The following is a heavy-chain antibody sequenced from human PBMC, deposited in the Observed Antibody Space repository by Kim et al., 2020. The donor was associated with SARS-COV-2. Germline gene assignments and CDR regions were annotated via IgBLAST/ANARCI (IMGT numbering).Heavy chain of an antibody. CDR2: ISYDGSNK. D-gene: IGHD3-10*01. Sequence: GGSLRLSCAASGFTFSSYAMHWVRQAPGKGLEWVAVISYDGSNKYYADSVKGRFTISRDNSKNTLYLQMNSLRAEDTAVYYCAREDTYYYGSGSPDYYGMDVWGQGTTVTVSS. CDR3: AREDTYYYGSGSPDYYGMDV. V-gene: IGHV3-30*04. J-gene: IGHJ6*02. CDR1: GFTFSSYA.